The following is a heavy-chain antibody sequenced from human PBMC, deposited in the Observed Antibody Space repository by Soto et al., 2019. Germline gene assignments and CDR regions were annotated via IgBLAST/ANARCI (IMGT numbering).Heavy chain of an antibody. CDR1: GYSFSSLD. CDR2: MQPRDGRT. Sequence: QVQLVQSGAEVREPGASVKVSCKASGYSFSSLDINWVRQTTGQGREWMGWMQPRDGRTGYAQKFQGRVNMTRDTSINTAYMELSSLTSDDTDFYYCARGVTAGFDYWGQGTLVTVSS. V-gene: IGHV1-8*01. CDR3: ARGVTAGFDY. D-gene: IGHD2-21*02. J-gene: IGHJ4*02.